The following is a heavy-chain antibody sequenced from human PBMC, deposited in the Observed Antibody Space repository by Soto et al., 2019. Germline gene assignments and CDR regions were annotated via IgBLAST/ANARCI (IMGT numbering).Heavy chain of an antibody. Sequence: QVQLVQSGAEVKKPGSSVKVSCKASGGTFSSYAISWVRQAPGQGLEWMGGIIPIFGTANYAQKFQGRVTITADESTSTAYMERSSLRSEDTAVYYCARVRDYYYYYGMDVWGQGTTVTVSS. CDR2: IIPIFGTA. V-gene: IGHV1-69*12. CDR1: GGTFSSYA. J-gene: IGHJ6*02. CDR3: ARVRDYYYYYGMDV.